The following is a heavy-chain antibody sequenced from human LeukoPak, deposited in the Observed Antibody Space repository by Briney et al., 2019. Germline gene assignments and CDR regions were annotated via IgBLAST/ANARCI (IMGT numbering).Heavy chain of an antibody. Sequence: GSLRLSCAASGFTFSSYAMHWVRQAPGKGLEWVAVISYDGSNKYYADSVKGRFTISRDNSKNTLYLQMNSLRAEDTAVYYCARDPTPGDYAWGAIDYWGQGTLVTVSS. CDR2: ISYDGSNK. CDR3: ARDPTPGDYAWGAIDY. V-gene: IGHV3-30-3*01. D-gene: IGHD4-17*01. J-gene: IGHJ4*02. CDR1: GFTFSSYA.